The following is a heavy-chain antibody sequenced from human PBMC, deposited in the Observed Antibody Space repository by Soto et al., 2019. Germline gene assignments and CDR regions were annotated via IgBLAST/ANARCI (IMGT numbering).Heavy chain of an antibody. CDR1: GFSFSTYA. V-gene: IGHV3-23*01. Sequence: EEQLLESGGGLVQPGGSLRLSCAASGFSFSTYAISWVRQAPGKGLEWVSTISGSGDRTYQADSVKGRFTISRDNSKNTLYLQMNSLRVDDTAVYYCAKTQPTPHDHFSHGLDVWGQGTTVAVSS. CDR2: ISGSGDRT. J-gene: IGHJ6*02. CDR3: AKTQPTPHDHFSHGLDV.